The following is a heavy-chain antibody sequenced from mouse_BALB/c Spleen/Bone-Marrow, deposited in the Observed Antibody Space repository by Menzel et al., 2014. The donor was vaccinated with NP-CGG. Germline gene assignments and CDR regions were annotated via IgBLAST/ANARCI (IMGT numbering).Heavy chain of an antibody. V-gene: IGHV1-26*01. CDR2: INPYNGGT. Sequence: VQLQQSGPELVKPGASMKISCKASGYSFTGYTMNWVKQSHGKNLEWIGLINPYNGGTTYNQYFKGKATLTVDRSSSTAYMELLSLTSGDSAVYYCASYYGSTWYFDVWGAGTTVTVSS. CDR1: GYSFTGYT. J-gene: IGHJ1*01. CDR3: ASYYGSTWYFDV. D-gene: IGHD1-1*01.